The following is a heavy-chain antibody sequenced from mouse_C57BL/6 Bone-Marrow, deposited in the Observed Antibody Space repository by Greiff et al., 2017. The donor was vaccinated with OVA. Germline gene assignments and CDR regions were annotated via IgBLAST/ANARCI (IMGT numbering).Heavy chain of an antibody. CDR1: GFNIKDYY. J-gene: IGHJ2*01. V-gene: IGHV14-1*01. CDR2: IDPEDGDT. CDR3: TIYGSSHPYFDY. D-gene: IGHD1-1*01. Sequence: VQLQQSGAELVRPGASVKLSCTASGFNIKDYYMHWVKQRPEQGLEWIGRIDPEDGDTEYAPRFQGKATMTADTSSNTAYLQLSSLTSEDTAVYYCTIYGSSHPYFDYWGQGTTLTVSS.